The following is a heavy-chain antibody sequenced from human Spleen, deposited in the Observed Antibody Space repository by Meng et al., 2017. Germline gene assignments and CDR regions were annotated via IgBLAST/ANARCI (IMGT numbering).Heavy chain of an antibody. CDR1: GFTFSRYS. V-gene: IGHV3-21*01. D-gene: IGHD3-9*01. CDR2: ISCSSSSIRSYI. CDR3: AIVDARYDFFTDYLDN. J-gene: IGHJ4*02. Sequence: GESLKISCAASGFTFSRYSMNWVRQAPGKGLEWVSSISCSSSSIRSYIYYAVSVNGRFTISRDNANNSLYLQMHSLRAADTAVYYCAIVDARYDFFTDYLDNWGQGTLVTVSS.